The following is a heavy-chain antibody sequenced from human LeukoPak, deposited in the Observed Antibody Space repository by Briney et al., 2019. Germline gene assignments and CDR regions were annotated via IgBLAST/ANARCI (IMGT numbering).Heavy chain of an antibody. Sequence: SETLSLTCTVSGGSISSYYWSWIRQPTGKGLEWIGRIYTSGSTNYNPSLKSRVTISVDTSKNQFSLKLSSVTAADTAVYYCARGVVVPAADYYFDYWGQGTLVTVSS. D-gene: IGHD2-2*01. CDR3: ARGVVVPAADYYFDY. CDR2: IYTSGST. CDR1: GGSISSYY. J-gene: IGHJ4*02. V-gene: IGHV4-4*07.